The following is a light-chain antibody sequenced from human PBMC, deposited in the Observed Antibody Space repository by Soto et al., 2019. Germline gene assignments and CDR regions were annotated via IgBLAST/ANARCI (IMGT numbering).Light chain of an antibody. CDR2: AAS. J-gene: IGKJ1*01. V-gene: IGKV1-39*01. CDR1: QSISSY. Sequence: DIQMTQSPSSLSASVGDRVTITCRASQSISSYLNWYQQKPGKAPKLLIYAASSLQSGVPSRFSGSGSGTDFTLTISSLQPVDFATYYCQQSYSTLRAWTFGQGTKVEIK. CDR3: QQSYSTLRAWT.